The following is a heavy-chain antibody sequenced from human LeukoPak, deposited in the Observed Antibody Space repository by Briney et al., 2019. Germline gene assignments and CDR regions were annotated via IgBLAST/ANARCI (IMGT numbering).Heavy chain of an antibody. Sequence: GGSLRLSCAASGFTFSHYAMYWVRQAPGKGLEWVAVISYDGSNKYYADSVKGRFTISRDNSKNTLYLQMNSLRAEDTAVYYCVGGWDVANWGQGTLVTVSS. CDR2: ISYDGSNK. J-gene: IGHJ4*02. V-gene: IGHV3-30*04. D-gene: IGHD6-19*01. CDR1: GFTFSHYA. CDR3: VGGWDVAN.